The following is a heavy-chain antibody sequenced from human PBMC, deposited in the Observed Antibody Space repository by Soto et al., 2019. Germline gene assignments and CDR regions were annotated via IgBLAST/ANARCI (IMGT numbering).Heavy chain of an antibody. Sequence: SLTVSCAAPGFTFSSYGMHWVRQAPGKELKWVAVIWYDGSNNYYADSVQGRFTSSRDNSKNTLYLQMNSLRAEDTAVYYCARDGGSGWFPYYYYGMDIWGQATT. CDR3: ARDGGSGWFPYYYYGMDI. CDR2: IWYDGSNN. J-gene: IGHJ6*02. D-gene: IGHD6-19*01. CDR1: GFTFSSYG. V-gene: IGHV3-33*01.